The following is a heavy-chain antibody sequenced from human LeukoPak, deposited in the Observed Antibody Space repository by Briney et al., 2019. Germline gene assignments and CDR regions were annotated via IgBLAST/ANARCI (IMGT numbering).Heavy chain of an antibody. Sequence: SETLSLTCAVYGGSFSGYYWSWSRQPPGKGLEWIGEINHSGSTNYNPSLKSRVTISVDTSKNQFSLKLSSVTAADTAVYYCARDRYCSGGSCYTFDYWGQGTLVTVSS. D-gene: IGHD2-15*01. V-gene: IGHV4-34*01. J-gene: IGHJ4*02. CDR1: GGSFSGYY. CDR3: ARDRYCSGGSCYTFDY. CDR2: INHSGST.